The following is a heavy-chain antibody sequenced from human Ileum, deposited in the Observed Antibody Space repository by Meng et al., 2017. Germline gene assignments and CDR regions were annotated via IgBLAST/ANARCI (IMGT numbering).Heavy chain of an antibody. V-gene: IGHV4-34*01. J-gene: IGHJ4*02. Sequence: VYLYLGGPRRLIPPETLSRNWSFYGGSFSGYYGNWIRQPPGNGLEWIGESNHSGSTNYNPSLKSRVTISVDTSKNQFSLKLSSVTSADTAVYYCLRSCYYDNSGYYPGWGQGTLVTVSS. CDR2: SNHSGST. CDR3: LRSCYYDNSGYYPG. CDR1: GGSFSGYY. D-gene: IGHD3-22*01.